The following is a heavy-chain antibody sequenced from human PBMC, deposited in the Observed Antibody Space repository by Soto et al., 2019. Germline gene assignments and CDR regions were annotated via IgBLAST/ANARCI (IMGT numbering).Heavy chain of an antibody. V-gene: IGHV3-23*01. CDR1: GFTFSSYA. CDR3: AKGPDPGAFDI. Sequence: EVQLLESGGGLVQPGGSPRLSCAASGFTFSSYAISWVRQAPGKGLEWVSTFRGTGDGTYYADSVRGRFTVSRDNSKNTLYLQMNGLRGGDTAVYYCAKGPDPGAFDIWGQGTMVTVSS. J-gene: IGHJ3*02. D-gene: IGHD3-10*01. CDR2: FRGTGDGT.